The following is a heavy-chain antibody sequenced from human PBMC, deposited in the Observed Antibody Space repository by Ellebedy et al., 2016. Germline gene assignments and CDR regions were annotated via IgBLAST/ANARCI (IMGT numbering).Heavy chain of an antibody. CDR1: GFTFSTYW. CDR3: ARESSVAGDYGMDV. Sequence: GGSLRLSCVASGFTFSTYWMSWVRQAPGKGLEWVANIKQDGSEKYYVDSVKGRFTISRDNAKNSLYLQMNSLRGEDTAVYYCARESSVAGDYGMDVWGQGTTVTVSS. CDR2: IKQDGSEK. D-gene: IGHD6-19*01. V-gene: IGHV3-7*03. J-gene: IGHJ6*02.